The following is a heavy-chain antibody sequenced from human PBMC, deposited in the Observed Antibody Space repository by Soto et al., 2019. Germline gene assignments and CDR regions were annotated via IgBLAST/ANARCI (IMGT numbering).Heavy chain of an antibody. CDR3: ARDTTGASYYYYYYGMDV. D-gene: IGHD1-1*01. Sequence: SVKVSCEASGYTFTSYGISWVRQAPGQGLEWMGWISAYNGNTNYAQKLQGRVTMTTDTSTSTAYMELRSLRSDDTAVYYCARDTTGASYYYYYYGMDVWGQGTTVTVSS. V-gene: IGHV1-18*04. J-gene: IGHJ6*02. CDR2: ISAYNGNT. CDR1: GYTFTSYG.